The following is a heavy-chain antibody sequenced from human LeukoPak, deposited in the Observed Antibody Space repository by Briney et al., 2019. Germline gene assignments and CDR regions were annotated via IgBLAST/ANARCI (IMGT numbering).Heavy chain of an antibody. Sequence: GGSLRLSCSASGFTFSNAWINWVRQAPGKGLEWVANIKEDGSEKNYVDSVNGRFTISRDNAKNSLSLQMDSLRAEDTAVYYCASTNSFDNWGQGTLVTVSS. V-gene: IGHV3-7*05. CDR1: GFTFSNAW. CDR2: IKEDGSEK. CDR3: ASTNSFDN. J-gene: IGHJ5*02.